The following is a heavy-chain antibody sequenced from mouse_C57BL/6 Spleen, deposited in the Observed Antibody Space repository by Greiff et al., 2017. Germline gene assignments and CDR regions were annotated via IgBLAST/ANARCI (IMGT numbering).Heavy chain of an antibody. CDR1: GFTFSDYG. CDR3: ASKLFYYDAMDY. V-gene: IGHV5-17*01. D-gene: IGHD1-3*01. J-gene: IGHJ4*01. Sequence: EVKVVESGGGLVKPGGSLKLSCAASGFTFSDYGMHWVRQAPEKGLEWVAYISSGSSTIYYADTVKGRFTISRDTATNTLFLQMTSLRSEDTAMYYCASKLFYYDAMDYWGQGTSVTVSS. CDR2: ISSGSSTI.